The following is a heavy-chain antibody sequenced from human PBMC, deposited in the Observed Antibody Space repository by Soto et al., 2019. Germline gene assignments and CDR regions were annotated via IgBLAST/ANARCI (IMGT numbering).Heavy chain of an antibody. CDR2: IFDSGST. D-gene: IGHD2-8*01. CDR3: AREIMPLTNDWYFDL. J-gene: IGHJ2*01. V-gene: IGHV4-59*06. CDR1: CGSIRSYY. Sequence: PSETMSHTWTVACGSIRSYYWSWIMQPPGKGLEWIGHIFDSGSTYYNPSLKSRLTISVDTSKNQFSLRLSSVTAADTAVYYCAREIMPLTNDWYFDLWRRGTLVTVSS.